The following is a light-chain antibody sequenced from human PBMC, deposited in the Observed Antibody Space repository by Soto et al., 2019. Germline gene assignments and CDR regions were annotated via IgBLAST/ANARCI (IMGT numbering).Light chain of an antibody. Sequence: EIMMTQSPATLSVSPGERATLSCRASQRVSSNLAWYQQKPGQAPRLPIYGASNRATGIPDRFSGSGSGTDFTLTISRLEPEDFAVYYCQQYGSSGTFGQGTNVDIK. V-gene: IGKV3-20*01. CDR2: GAS. CDR3: QQYGSSGT. J-gene: IGKJ1*01. CDR1: QRVSSN.